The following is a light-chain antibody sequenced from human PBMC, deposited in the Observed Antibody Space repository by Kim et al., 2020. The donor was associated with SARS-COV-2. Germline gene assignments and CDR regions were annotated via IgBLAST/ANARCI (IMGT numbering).Light chain of an antibody. CDR1: QSISSW. CDR2: DAS. V-gene: IGKV1-5*01. J-gene: IGKJ2*01. CDR3: QQYKNT. Sequence: GDRVTITCRASQSISSWLAWYQQKPGKAPKLLIYDASSLESGVPSRFSGSGSGTEFTLTISSLQPDDFATYYCQQYKNTFGQGTKLEI.